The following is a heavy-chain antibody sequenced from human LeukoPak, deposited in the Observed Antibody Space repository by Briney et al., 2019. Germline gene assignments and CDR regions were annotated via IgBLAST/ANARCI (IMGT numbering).Heavy chain of an antibody. CDR3: ARVNYYGSGSYLANDY. V-gene: IGHV4-61*01. CDR2: IYYSGST. J-gene: IGHJ4*02. Sequence: SETLSLTCTVSGGSVSSGSYYWSRIRQPPGKGLEWIGYIYYSGSTNYNPSLKSRVTISVDTSKNQFSLKLSSVTAADTAVYYCARVNYYGSGSYLANDYWGQGTLVTVSS. D-gene: IGHD3-10*01. CDR1: GGSVSSGSYY.